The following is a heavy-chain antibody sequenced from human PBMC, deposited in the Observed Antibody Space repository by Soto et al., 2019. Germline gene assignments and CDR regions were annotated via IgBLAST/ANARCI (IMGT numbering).Heavy chain of an antibody. CDR3: ATDRGYCSSTSCYTDYYFDY. Sequence: EASVKVSCKVSGYTLTELSMHWVRQAPGKGLEWMGGFDPEDGETIYAQKFQGRVTMTEDTSTDTAYMELSSLRSEDTAVYYCATDRGYCSSTSCYTDYYFDYWGQGTLVTVSS. J-gene: IGHJ4*02. V-gene: IGHV1-24*01. CDR2: FDPEDGET. D-gene: IGHD2-2*02. CDR1: GYTLTELS.